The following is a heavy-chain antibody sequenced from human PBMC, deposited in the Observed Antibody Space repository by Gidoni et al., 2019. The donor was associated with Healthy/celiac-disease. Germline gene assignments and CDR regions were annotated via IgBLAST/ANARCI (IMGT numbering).Heavy chain of an antibody. V-gene: IGHV4-39*01. CDR2: IYYSGST. D-gene: IGHD6-6*01. CDR3: ASLYSSSSRYYYYYYMDV. J-gene: IGHJ6*03. CDR1: GGSISSSIYY. Sequence: QLQLQESGPGLVKPSETLSLTCTVSGGSISSSIYYWGWIRQPPGKGLEWIGSIYYSGSTYYNPSLKSRVTISVDTSKNQFSLKLSSVTAADTAVYYCASLYSSSSRYYYYYYMDVWGKGTTVTVSS.